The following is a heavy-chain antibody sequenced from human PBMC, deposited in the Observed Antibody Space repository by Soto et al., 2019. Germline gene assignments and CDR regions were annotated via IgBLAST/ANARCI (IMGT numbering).Heavy chain of an antibody. D-gene: IGHD2-2*01. V-gene: IGHV1-46*01. CDR1: GYTFTSYY. CDR2: INPSGGST. Sequence: ASVKVSCKASGYTFTSYYMHWVRQAPGQGLEWMGRINPSGGSTNYAQKFQGRVTMTTDTSTSTAYMELRSLRSDDTAVYYCARARAGYCSSTSCYYYYGMDVWGQGTTVTVSS. J-gene: IGHJ6*02. CDR3: ARARAGYCSSTSCYYYYGMDV.